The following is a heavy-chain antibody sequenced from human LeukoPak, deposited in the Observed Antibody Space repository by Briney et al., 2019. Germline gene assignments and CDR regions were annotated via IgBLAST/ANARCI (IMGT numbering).Heavy chain of an antibody. J-gene: IGHJ4*02. V-gene: IGHV3-33*01. CDR1: GFTFSSYG. Sequence: PGSSLRLSCAASGFTFSSYGMHWVRQAPGKGLEWVAVIWYDGSNKYYADSVKGRFTISRDNSKNTLYLQMNSLRAEDTAVYYCARDREVRGRISSAFDYWGQGTLVTVSS. D-gene: IGHD3-10*01. CDR2: IWYDGSNK. CDR3: ARDREVRGRISSAFDY.